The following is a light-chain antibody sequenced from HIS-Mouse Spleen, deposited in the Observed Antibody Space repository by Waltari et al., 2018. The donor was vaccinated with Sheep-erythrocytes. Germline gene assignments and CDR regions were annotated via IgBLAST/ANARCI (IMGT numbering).Light chain of an antibody. CDR2: DVS. V-gene: IGLV2-11*01. CDR1: SSDFGGYNH. CDR3: CSYAGSYNHV. Sequence: QSALTQPRSVSGSPGQSVTISCTGTSSDFGGYNHVSWYQQHPGKAPKLMIYDVSKRPSGVPDRFSGSKSGNTASLTISGLQAEDEADYYCCSYAGSYNHVFATGTKVTVL. J-gene: IGLJ1*01.